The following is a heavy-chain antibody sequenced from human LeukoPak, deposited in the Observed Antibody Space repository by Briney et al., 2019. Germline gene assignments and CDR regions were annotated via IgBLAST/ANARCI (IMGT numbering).Heavy chain of an antibody. CDR2: ISTYNGNT. D-gene: IGHD3-3*01. CDR1: GYTFTSYG. V-gene: IGHV1-18*01. Sequence: APVKVSCKASGYTFTSYGISWVRQAPGQGLEWMGWISTYNGNTNYAQKVQGRVTMTTDTSTSTAYMELRSLRSDDTAVYYCARGLRFMEWFTNDAFDIWGQGTMVTVSS. CDR3: ARGLRFMEWFTNDAFDI. J-gene: IGHJ3*02.